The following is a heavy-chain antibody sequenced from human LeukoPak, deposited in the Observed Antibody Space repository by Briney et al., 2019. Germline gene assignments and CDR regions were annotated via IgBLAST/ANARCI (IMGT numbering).Heavy chain of an antibody. CDR3: VKDSLGYSYGYYFDY. V-gene: IGHV3-64D*09. J-gene: IGHJ4*02. D-gene: IGHD5-18*01. CDR1: GFIFRRYS. Sequence: GGTLRLSCSASGFIFRRYSMHWAPQAPGKGLDYVLGISSNGASTYYADSVKGRFNISRDNSKHTLYLHMSSLRAEDTAVYYCVKDSLGYSYGYYFDYWGQGTLVTVSS. CDR2: ISSNGAST.